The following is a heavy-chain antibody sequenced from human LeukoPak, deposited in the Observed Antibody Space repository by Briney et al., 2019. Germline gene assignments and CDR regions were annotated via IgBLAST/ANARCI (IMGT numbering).Heavy chain of an antibody. CDR2: INHSGST. CDR3: ARDKQLVRGFYYYYYYMDV. V-gene: IGHV4-34*01. D-gene: IGHD6-6*01. J-gene: IGHJ6*03. Sequence: KPSETLSLTCAVYGGSFSGYYWSWIRQPAGKGLEWIGEINHSGSTNYNPSLKSRVTISVDTSKNQFSLKLSSVTAADTAVYYCARDKQLVRGFYYYYYYMDVWGKGTTVTVSS. CDR1: GGSFSGYY.